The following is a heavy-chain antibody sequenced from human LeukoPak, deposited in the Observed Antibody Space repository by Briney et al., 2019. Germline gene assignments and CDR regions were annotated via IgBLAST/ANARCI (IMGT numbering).Heavy chain of an antibody. V-gene: IGHV3-48*02. CDR2: ISTSSSAI. J-gene: IGHJ4*02. CDR1: GFTFGSYT. Sequence: PGGSLRLSCAASGFTFGSYTMNWVCQAPGKGLEWVSYISTSSSAIYYADSVKGRFIISRDNARNSLYLQMNSLRDEDTAVYYCARDNSGGNSGMDYWGQGTLVAVSS. D-gene: IGHD4-23*01. CDR3: ARDNSGGNSGMDY.